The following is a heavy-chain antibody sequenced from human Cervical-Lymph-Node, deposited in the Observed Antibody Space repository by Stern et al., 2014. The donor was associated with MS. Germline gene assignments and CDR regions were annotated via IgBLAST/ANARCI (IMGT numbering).Heavy chain of an antibody. CDR2: IWYDGSKK. D-gene: IGHD2-21*02. J-gene: IGHJ3*02. Sequence: VQLVESGGGVVQPGKSLRLSCASSGFTFSTSGMHWVRQAPGKGLEWVAVIWYDGSKKYYADFVKGRFTISRDNSKNTPYLQMNSLRAEDTALYYCARARVVVTGIDAFDIWGQGTMVTVSS. CDR3: ARARVVVTGIDAFDI. V-gene: IGHV3-33*01. CDR1: GFTFSTSG.